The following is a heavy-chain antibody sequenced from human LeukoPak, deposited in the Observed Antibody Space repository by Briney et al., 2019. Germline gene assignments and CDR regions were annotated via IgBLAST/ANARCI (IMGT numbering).Heavy chain of an antibody. J-gene: IGHJ4*02. V-gene: IGHV4-39*07. Sequence: PSETLSLTCTVSGGSISSSSYYWGWNRQPPGKGLEWIGSIYYSGSTYYNPSLKSRVTISVDTSKNQFSLKLSSVTAADTAVYYCAGTSGSSWSFDYWGQGTLVTVSS. CDR2: IYYSGST. D-gene: IGHD6-13*01. CDR1: GGSISSSSYY. CDR3: AGTSGSSWSFDY.